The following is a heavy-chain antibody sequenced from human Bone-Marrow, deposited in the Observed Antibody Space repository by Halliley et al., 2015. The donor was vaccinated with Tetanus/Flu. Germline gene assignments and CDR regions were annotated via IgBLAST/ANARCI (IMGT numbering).Heavy chain of an antibody. CDR1: GFTFSDYY. CDR3: AKEGAAAGNY. D-gene: IGHD6-13*01. CDR2: ISGSSTHS. J-gene: IGHJ4*02. V-gene: IGHV3-11*06. Sequence: SLRLSCAASGFTFSDYYMTWIRQAPGKELEWLAYISGSSTHSTYADSVKGRFTISRDNTKNSLYLQMNSLRVEDTAVYYRAKEGAAAGNYWGQGTLVTVSA.